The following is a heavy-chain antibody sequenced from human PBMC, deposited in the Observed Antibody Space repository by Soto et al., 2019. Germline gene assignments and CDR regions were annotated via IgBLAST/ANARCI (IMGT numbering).Heavy chain of an antibody. Sequence: QVRLQESGPGLVKPSQTVTVICNVSGGSFSSGDYYWNWIRQFPGKGLESIGYVFNREPTHYNPSLKGRVSMSVDTSKNLFTLTLRSVTAADTAVYFCAREVREVLFGPDGLDVWGQGTTVTVSS. J-gene: IGHJ6*02. CDR2: VFNREPT. CDR3: AREVREVLFGPDGLDV. CDR1: GGSFSSGDYY. D-gene: IGHD3-3*01. V-gene: IGHV4-31*02.